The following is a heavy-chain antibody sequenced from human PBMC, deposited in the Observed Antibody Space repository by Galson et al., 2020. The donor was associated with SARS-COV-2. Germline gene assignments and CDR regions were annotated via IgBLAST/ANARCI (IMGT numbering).Heavy chain of an antibody. CDR3: ARFGGMATTPASYFYYGMDV. V-gene: IGHV3-21*01. Sequence: GGSLRLSCAASGFPFSSYSMKWVRQAPGKGLEWVSSISSGSSYMYYADSVKGRFTMSRDNAKNSLYLQMNSLRVEDTAVYYCARFGGMATTPASYFYYGMDVWGQGTTVTVSS. J-gene: IGHJ6*02. CDR1: GFPFSSYS. CDR2: ISSGSSYM. D-gene: IGHD3-16*01.